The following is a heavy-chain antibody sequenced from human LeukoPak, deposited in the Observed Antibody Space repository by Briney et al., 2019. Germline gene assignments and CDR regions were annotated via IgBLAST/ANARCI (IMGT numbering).Heavy chain of an antibody. CDR2: IRYDGSNK. Sequence: GGSLRLSCAASGFTFSSYGMHWVRQAPGKGLEWVAFIRYDGSNKYYADSVKGRFTISRDNSKNTLYLQMNSLRAEDTAVYYCVKDQSEMFDDFWSGSGYLGQGTLVTVSS. J-gene: IGHJ4*02. CDR1: GFTFSSYG. D-gene: IGHD3-3*01. V-gene: IGHV3-30*02. CDR3: VKDQSEMFDDFWSGSGY.